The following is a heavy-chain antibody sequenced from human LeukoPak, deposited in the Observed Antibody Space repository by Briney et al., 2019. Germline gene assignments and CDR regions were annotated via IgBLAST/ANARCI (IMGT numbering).Heavy chain of an antibody. Sequence: GASVTVSCKVSGYTLTELSMHWVRQAPGKGLELMGGFDPEDGETIYAQKSQGRVTMTEDKSTDTAYMELSSMRSEDTAVYYCAAGNLDVVAPAAMLGAFDIWGQGTMVTVSS. CDR2: FDPEDGET. CDR3: AAGNLDVVAPAAMLGAFDI. V-gene: IGHV1-24*01. D-gene: IGHD2-2*01. J-gene: IGHJ3*02. CDR1: GYTLTELS.